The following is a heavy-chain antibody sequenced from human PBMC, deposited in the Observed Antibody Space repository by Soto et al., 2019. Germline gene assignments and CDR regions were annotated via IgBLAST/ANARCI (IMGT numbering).Heavy chain of an antibody. V-gene: IGHV1-2*04. CDR3: ARTLGYCTNGVCYHFDY. CDR2: INPNSGGT. CDR1: GYTFTGYY. J-gene: IGHJ4*02. Sequence: GASVKVSCKASGYTFTGYYMHWVRQALGQGLEWMGWINPNSGGTNYAQKFQGWVTMTRDTSISTAYMELSRLRSDDTAVYYCARTLGYCTNGVCYHFDYWGQGTLVTVSS. D-gene: IGHD2-8*01.